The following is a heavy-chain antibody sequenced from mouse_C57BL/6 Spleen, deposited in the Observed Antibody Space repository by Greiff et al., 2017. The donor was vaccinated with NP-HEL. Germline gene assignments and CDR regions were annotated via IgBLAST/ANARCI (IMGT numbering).Heavy chain of an antibody. CDR3: ARGLRRRFAY. Sequence: QVQLQQSGAELVMPGASVKLSCKASGYTFTSYWMHWVKQRPGQGLEWIGEIDPSDSYTNYNQKFKGQSTLTVDKSSSTAYMQLSSLTSEDSAVYYCARGLRRRFAYWGQGTLVTVSA. J-gene: IGHJ3*01. V-gene: IGHV1-69*01. D-gene: IGHD2-4*01. CDR2: IDPSDSYT. CDR1: GYTFTSYW.